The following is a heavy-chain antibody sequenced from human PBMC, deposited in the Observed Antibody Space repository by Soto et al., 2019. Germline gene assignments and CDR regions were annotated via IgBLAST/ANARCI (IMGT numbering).Heavy chain of an antibody. V-gene: IGHV5-51*01. CDR3: ARHGNEYSSSSGYDYYYGMDV. CDR1: GYSFTSYW. J-gene: IGHJ6*02. Sequence: GESLKISCKVSGYSFTSYWIGWVRQMPGKGLEWMGSIYPGDSDTRYSPSFQGQVTIPADKSISTAYLQWSSLKASDTAMYYCARHGNEYSSSSGYDYYYGMDVWGQGTTVTVSS. D-gene: IGHD6-6*01. CDR2: IYPGDSDT.